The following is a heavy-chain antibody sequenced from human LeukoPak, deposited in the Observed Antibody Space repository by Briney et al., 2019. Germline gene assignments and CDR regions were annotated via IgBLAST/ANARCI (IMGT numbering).Heavy chain of an antibody. V-gene: IGHV1-24*01. J-gene: IGHJ4*02. CDR2: FDPEDGET. D-gene: IGHD3-10*01. CDR1: GYTLTELS. Sequence: ASVKVSCRVSGYTLTELSMHGVGQAPGKGGEGMGGFDPEDGETIYAQKFQGRVTMTEDTSTDTAYMELSSLRSEDTAVYYCATETSSSGSFDYWGQGTLVTVFS. CDR3: ATETSSSGSFDY.